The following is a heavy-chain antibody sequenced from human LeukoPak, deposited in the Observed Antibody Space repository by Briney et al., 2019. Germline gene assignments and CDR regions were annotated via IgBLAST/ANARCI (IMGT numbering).Heavy chain of an antibody. V-gene: IGHV3-48*02. CDR1: GFTFSSYS. Sequence: GGSLRLSCAASGFTFSSYSMNWLRQAPGKGLEWVSYISSVAGTIYYADSVKGRFTISRDNAKTSLYLQMNSLRDEDTAVYYCARPWGDVSIATWFNPWGQGPLVTVSS. CDR3: ARPWGDVSIATWFNP. D-gene: IGHD3-16*01. J-gene: IGHJ5*02. CDR2: ISSVAGTI.